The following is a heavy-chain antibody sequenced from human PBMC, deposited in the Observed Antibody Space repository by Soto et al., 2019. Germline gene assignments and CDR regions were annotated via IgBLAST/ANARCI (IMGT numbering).Heavy chain of an antibody. CDR1: GFTFGTYV. Sequence: QVQLVESGGGVVQPGRSLRLSYTASGFTFGTYVMHWVRQAPGKGLEWVAVIWHDGTNKFYIDSVKGRFTISRDNSKNTLYLQMSSLRADDTAVYYCAREVGDKSGYFDYWGQGTLVTVSS. CDR2: IWHDGTNK. CDR3: AREVGDKSGYFDY. J-gene: IGHJ4*02. D-gene: IGHD3-22*01. V-gene: IGHV3-33*01.